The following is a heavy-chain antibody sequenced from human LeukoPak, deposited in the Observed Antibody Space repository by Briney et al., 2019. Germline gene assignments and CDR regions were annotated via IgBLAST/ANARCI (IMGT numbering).Heavy chain of an antibody. D-gene: IGHD3-3*01. CDR2: IYYSGST. CDR1: GGSISSYY. J-gene: IGHJ5*02. Sequence: SETLSLTCTVSGGSISSYYWSWIRQPPGKGLEWIGYIYYSGSTNYNPSLKSRVTMSVDTSKNQFSLKLSSVTAADTAVYYCARETRAFGVAHNWFDPWGQGTLVTVSS. V-gene: IGHV4-59*12. CDR3: ARETRAFGVAHNWFDP.